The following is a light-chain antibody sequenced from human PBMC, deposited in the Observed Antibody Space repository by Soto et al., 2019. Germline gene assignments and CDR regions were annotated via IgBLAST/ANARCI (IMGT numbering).Light chain of an antibody. Sequence: DIQMTQSPSTLSASVGDRVTITCRASQSISSWLAWYQQKPGKAPKLLSYDASSLERGVPSRFSGSGSGTEFTLTNSSLQPDDFASYYCQQYNRYSGTCGAGTKVEIK. CDR2: DAS. CDR1: QSISSW. V-gene: IGKV1-5*01. CDR3: QQYNRYSGT. J-gene: IGKJ1*01.